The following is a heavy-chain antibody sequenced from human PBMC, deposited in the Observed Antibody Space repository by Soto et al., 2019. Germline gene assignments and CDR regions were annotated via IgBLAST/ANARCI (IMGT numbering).Heavy chain of an antibody. D-gene: IGHD6-13*01. CDR1: GFTFTSYA. J-gene: IGHJ4*02. CDR2: ISSGSGGST. CDR3: AKSSKGGSIWYFPLDY. V-gene: IGHV3-23*01. Sequence: EVQLLESGGGLVQPGGALRLSCAASGFTFTSYAMTWVRHAPGQGLEWVSSISSGSGGSTYYADSVKGRCTISRDNSRNTLYLQMNSLRAEDTAVYYCAKSSKGGSIWYFPLDYWGQGTLVTVSS.